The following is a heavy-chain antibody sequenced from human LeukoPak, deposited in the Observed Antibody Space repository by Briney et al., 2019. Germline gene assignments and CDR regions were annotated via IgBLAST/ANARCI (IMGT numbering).Heavy chain of an antibody. V-gene: IGHV4-34*01. D-gene: IGHD5-12*01. CDR2: INHSGST. CDR1: GGSFSGYY. J-gene: IGHJ5*02. CDR3: ARTAWRGYSGYDVWFDP. Sequence: PSETLSLTCAVYGGSFSGYYWSWIRQPPGKGLEWIGEINHSGSTNYNPSLKSRVTISVDTSKNQFSLKLSSVTAVDTAVYYCARTAWRGYSGYDVWFDPWGQGTLVTVSS.